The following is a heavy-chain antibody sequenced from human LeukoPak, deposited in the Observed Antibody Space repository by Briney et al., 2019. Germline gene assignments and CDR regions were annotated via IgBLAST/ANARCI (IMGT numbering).Heavy chain of an antibody. CDR2: MNPNSGNT. CDR3: AVYGDFGDVDY. J-gene: IGHJ4*02. D-gene: IGHD4-17*01. V-gene: IGHV1-8*01. Sequence: ASVEVSCKASVYTSTSYDINWVRQATGQGLEWMGWMNPNSGNTGYAQKFQGRVTMTRNTSISTAYMELSSLRSEDTAVYYCAVYGDFGDVDYWGQGTLVTVSS. CDR1: VYTSTSYD.